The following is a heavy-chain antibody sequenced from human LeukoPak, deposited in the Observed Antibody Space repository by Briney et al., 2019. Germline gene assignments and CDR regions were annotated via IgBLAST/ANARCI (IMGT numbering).Heavy chain of an antibody. J-gene: IGHJ4*02. Sequence: PGRSLRLSCAASGFTFSNYAMNWVRQAPGKGLEWVSYISSSTGSTVYYADSVKGRFTIPRDNSKNSLYLQMNTLRAEDTAFYYCARGWDSYGAFDFWGQGTLVTVSS. CDR2: ISSSTGSTV. V-gene: IGHV3-48*03. D-gene: IGHD5-18*01. CDR1: GFTFSNYA. CDR3: ARGWDSYGAFDF.